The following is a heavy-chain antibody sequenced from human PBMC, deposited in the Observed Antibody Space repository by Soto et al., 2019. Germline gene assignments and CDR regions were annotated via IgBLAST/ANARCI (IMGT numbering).Heavy chain of an antibody. J-gene: IGHJ4*02. D-gene: IGHD3-3*01. V-gene: IGHV1-69*06. CDR3: NRGSEYDFWSGYL. CDR1: GGTSTRYA. CDR2: IVPMFGTS. Sequence: QERLVQSGAEVRKPGSSVKVSCKVTGGTSTRYAINWVRQAPGQGLEWMGGIVPMFGTSKYAQKFQGRVTMTADTSTNIAYMEWRSVRSEDTSVYYCNRGSEYDFWSGYLWGQGTLVSVSS.